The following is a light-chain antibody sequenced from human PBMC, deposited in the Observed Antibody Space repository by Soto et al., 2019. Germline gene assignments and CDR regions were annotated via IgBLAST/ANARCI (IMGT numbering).Light chain of an antibody. CDR2: EVN. Sequence: QSALTQPRSVSGSPGQSVAISCTGTSRDIEAYDYVSWYQQHPGKAPKFIISEVNKRPSGVSYRFSGSKSGNTASLTISGLQGEDEADYYCCSFAGSYYVFGTGTKLTVL. CDR1: SRDIEAYDY. J-gene: IGLJ1*01. V-gene: IGLV2-11*01. CDR3: CSFAGSYYV.